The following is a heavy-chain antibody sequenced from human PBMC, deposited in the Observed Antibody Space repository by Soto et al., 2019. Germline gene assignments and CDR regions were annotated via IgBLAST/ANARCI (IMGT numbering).Heavy chain of an antibody. CDR3: AVAYCGGDCRRPYYYYYGMDV. CDR2: IIPIFGTA. Sequence: SVKVSCKASGGTFSSYAISWVRQAPGQGLEWMGGIIPIFGTANYAQKFQGRVTITADESTSTAYMELSSLRSEDTAVYYCAVAYCGGDCRRPYYYYYGMDVWGQGTTVTVSS. V-gene: IGHV1-69*13. D-gene: IGHD2-21*02. J-gene: IGHJ6*02. CDR1: GGTFSSYA.